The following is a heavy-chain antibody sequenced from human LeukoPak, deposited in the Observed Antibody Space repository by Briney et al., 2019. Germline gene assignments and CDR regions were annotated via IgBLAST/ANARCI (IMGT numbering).Heavy chain of an antibody. CDR2: MNPNSGNT. J-gene: IGHJ6*02. Sequence: ASVKVSCKASGYTFTSYAINWVRQATGQGLEWMGWMNPNSGNTGYAQKFQGRVTMTRNTSISTAYMELSSLRSEDTAVYYCARRHSSGWYYYYYYGMDVWGQGTTVTVSS. CDR1: GYTFTSYA. CDR3: ARRHSSGWYYYYYYGMDV. D-gene: IGHD6-19*01. V-gene: IGHV1-8*01.